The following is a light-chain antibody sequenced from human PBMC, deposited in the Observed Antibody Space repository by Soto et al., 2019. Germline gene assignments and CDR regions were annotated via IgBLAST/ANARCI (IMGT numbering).Light chain of an antibody. Sequence: QSALTQPASVSGSPGQSITMSCTGTSSDVGSYDFVSWYQQHPGTAPKLLIYEVSNRPSGVSARFSGSKSDNTASLTISVLQAADESDYFCSSYSSSTVRYVFGSGTKVTVL. J-gene: IGLJ1*01. V-gene: IGLV2-14*01. CDR2: EVS. CDR3: SSYSSSTVRYV. CDR1: SSDVGSYDF.